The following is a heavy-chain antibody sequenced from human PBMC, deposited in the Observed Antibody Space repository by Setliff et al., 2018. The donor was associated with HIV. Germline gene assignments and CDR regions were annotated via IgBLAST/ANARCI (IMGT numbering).Heavy chain of an antibody. Sequence: PSETLSLTCDVSGYSMKSGYWRGWIRQTPGKGLEWIGSIYWSGLTFYNPSLKSRVTISVDTSKNQFSLRLNSVTAADTAVYYCASDISPDDGYNRLHYFDYWGQGTLVTVSS. J-gene: IGHJ4*02. V-gene: IGHV4-38-2*01. CDR1: GYSMKSGYW. CDR3: ASDISPDDGYNRLHYFDY. CDR2: IYWSGLT. D-gene: IGHD5-12*01.